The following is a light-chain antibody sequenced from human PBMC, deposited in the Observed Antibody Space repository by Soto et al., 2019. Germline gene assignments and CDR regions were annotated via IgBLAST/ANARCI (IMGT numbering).Light chain of an antibody. V-gene: IGKV3-15*01. CDR2: GAS. Sequence: EIVMTQSPATLSVSPGERATLSCRASQSVSSNLAWYQQKPGQAPRLLIYGASTRATGIPARFGGSGSGTEFTLTISSLHSEDFAVYYCQHYNNWYTFGQGTKVDIK. CDR1: QSVSSN. J-gene: IGKJ2*01. CDR3: QHYNNWYT.